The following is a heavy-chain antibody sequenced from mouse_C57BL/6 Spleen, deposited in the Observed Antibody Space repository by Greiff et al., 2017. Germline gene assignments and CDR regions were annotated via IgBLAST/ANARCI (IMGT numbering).Heavy chain of an antibody. D-gene: IGHD2-3*01. CDR1: GYTFTDYN. Sequence: EVKLMESGPELVKPGASVKMSCKASGYTFTDYNMHWVKQSHGKSLEWIGYINPNNGGTSYNQKFKGKATLTVNKSSSSAYMELRSLTSEDSAVXYCAREDGYYVLYYYAMDYWGQGTSVTVSS. CDR2: INPNNGGT. V-gene: IGHV1-22*01. CDR3: AREDGYYVLYYYAMDY. J-gene: IGHJ4*01.